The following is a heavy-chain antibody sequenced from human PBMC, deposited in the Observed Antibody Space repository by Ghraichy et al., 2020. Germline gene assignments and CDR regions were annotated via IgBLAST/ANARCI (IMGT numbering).Heavy chain of an antibody. V-gene: IGHV3-33*05. D-gene: IGHD2/OR15-2a*01. CDR3: ARDGISGIDL. CDR1: GFTFSKFG. J-gene: IGHJ1*01. CDR2: ITPEGTEK. Sequence: GGSLRLSCVGSGFTFSKFGMLWVRQGPGKGLEWVTLITPEGTEKHYVDSVKGRFYISRDNAQSTQYLQMNSLSAEDTAVYYCARDGISGIDLWGQGSLVTVSS.